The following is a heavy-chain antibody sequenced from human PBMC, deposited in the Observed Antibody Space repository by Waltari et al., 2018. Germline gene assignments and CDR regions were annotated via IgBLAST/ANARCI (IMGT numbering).Heavy chain of an antibody. V-gene: IGHV3-53*03. D-gene: IGHD3-16*01. CDR1: GISLSTNY. J-gene: IGHJ3*01. CDR2: FHRDGRK. CDR3: VKDNGWETYGGNL. Sequence: EVQVMESGGGLIQPGGSLRLSCAASGISLSTNYMSWVRQTPGQGVEWVSFFHRDGRKLYADSVKGRFTVSRDDSKNMLYLQMDSLRVEDTAVYYCVKDNGWETYGGNLWGQGTLVTVSS.